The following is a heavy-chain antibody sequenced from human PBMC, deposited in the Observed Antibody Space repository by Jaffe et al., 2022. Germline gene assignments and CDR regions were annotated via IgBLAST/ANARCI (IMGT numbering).Heavy chain of an antibody. CDR3: ARDGPVGATKSPFLGAFDI. Sequence: QVQLVQSGAEVKKPGSSVKVSCKASGGTFSSYAISWVRQAPGQGLEWMGGIIPIFGTANYAQKFQGRVTITTDESTSTAYMELSSLRSEDTAVYYCARDGPVGATKSPFLGAFDIWGQGTMVTVSS. J-gene: IGHJ3*02. CDR2: IIPIFGTA. CDR1: GGTFSSYA. V-gene: IGHV1-69*05. D-gene: IGHD1-26*01.